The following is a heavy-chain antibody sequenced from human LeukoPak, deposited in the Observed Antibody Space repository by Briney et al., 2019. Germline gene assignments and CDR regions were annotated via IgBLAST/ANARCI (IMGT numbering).Heavy chain of an antibody. J-gene: IGHJ4*02. D-gene: IGHD3-22*01. CDR3: ARAPKYYYDSIELSQFDY. Sequence: SQTLRLTFTVSGGSISSGCYYWNWIRQHPGKGLEWIGYIYYSGSTYYNPSLKSRLTISVDTSKNRFSLKLSSVTAADTAVYYCARAPKYYYDSIELSQFDYWGQGTLVTVSS. V-gene: IGHV4-31*03. CDR1: GGSISSGCYY. CDR2: IYYSGST.